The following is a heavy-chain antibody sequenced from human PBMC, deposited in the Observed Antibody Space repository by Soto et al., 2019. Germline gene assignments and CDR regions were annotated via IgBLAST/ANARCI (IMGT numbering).Heavy chain of an antibody. J-gene: IGHJ3*02. CDR1: GFTFSSYG. CDR2: IWYDVSIK. D-gene: IGHD2-15*01. Sequence: GGSLRLSCAASGFTFSSYGMHWVRQAPGKGLEWVAGIWYDVSIKYYADSVKGRFTISRDNSKNTLSLQMNSLRAEDTAIYYCASDPNIGAETATPYAFDIWGQGTMVTVSS. V-gene: IGHV3-33*01. CDR3: ASDPNIGAETATPYAFDI.